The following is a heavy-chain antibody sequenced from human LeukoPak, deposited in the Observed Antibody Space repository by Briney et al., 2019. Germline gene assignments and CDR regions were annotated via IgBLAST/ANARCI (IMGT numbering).Heavy chain of an antibody. J-gene: IGHJ6*02. Sequence: GRSLRLSCAASGFTFSSYGMHWVRQAPGEGLEWVAVIWYDGSNKYYADSVKGRFTISRDNSKNTLYLQMNSLRAEDTAVYYCARDLTVTTGRYYYGMDVWGQGTTVTVSS. CDR1: GFTFSSYG. CDR3: ARDLTVTTGRYYYGMDV. V-gene: IGHV3-33*01. CDR2: IWYDGSNK. D-gene: IGHD4-17*01.